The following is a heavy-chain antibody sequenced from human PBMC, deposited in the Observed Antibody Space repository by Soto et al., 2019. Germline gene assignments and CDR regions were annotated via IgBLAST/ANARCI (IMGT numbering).Heavy chain of an antibody. CDR2: ISYDGSNK. Sequence: GGSLRLSCAASEFTFSSYAMHWVRQAPGKGLQWVAVISYDGSNKYYVDPVKGRFTISRDNSKNTLYLQMNSLRPEDTAVYYCARDRTTENYYYYDMDVWGQGTTVTVSS. D-gene: IGHD4-17*01. CDR1: EFTFSSYA. J-gene: IGHJ6*02. CDR3: ARDRTTENYYYYDMDV. V-gene: IGHV3-30*01.